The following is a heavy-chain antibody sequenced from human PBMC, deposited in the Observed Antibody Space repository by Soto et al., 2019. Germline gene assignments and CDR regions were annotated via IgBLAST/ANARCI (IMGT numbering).Heavy chain of an antibody. V-gene: IGHV3-30-3*01. CDR3: ARVRQLWTDAFDI. Sequence: GGSLRLSCAASGFTFSTFAMHWVRQAPGKGLEWVAVIPYDGSNKYYADSVKGRFTISRDNSKNTLYLQMNSLRGEDTAVYYCARVRQLWTDAFDIWGQGTMVTVSS. CDR1: GFTFSTFA. CDR2: IPYDGSNK. D-gene: IGHD5-18*01. J-gene: IGHJ3*02.